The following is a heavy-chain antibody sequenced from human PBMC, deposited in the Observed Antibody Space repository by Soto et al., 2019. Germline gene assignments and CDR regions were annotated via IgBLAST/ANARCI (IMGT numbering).Heavy chain of an antibody. D-gene: IGHD3-10*01. CDR2: ISHSGST. Sequence: SETLSLTCTVSGGSINSGDYYWTWVRQPPGKGLEWIGNISHSGSTYYTPSLQSRVTISLDTSKNHFSLKLSSVTPADTAVYYCARDRYYGSGTYYNFYSGMDVWGQGTTVTVSS. J-gene: IGHJ6*02. V-gene: IGHV4-30-4*01. CDR3: ARDRYYGSGTYYNFYSGMDV. CDR1: GGSINSGDYY.